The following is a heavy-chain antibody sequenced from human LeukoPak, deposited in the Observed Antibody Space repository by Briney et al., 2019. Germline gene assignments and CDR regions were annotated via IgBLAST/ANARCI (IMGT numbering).Heavy chain of an antibody. CDR3: ASGYWNYYYYMDV. V-gene: IGHV4-34*01. CDR1: GGSFSGYY. J-gene: IGHJ6*03. Sequence: SSETLSLTCAVYGGSFSGYYWSWIRQPPGKGLEWIGEINHSGSTNYNPSLKSRVTISVDTSKNQFSLKLSSVTAADTAVYYCASGYWNYYYYMDVWGKGTTVTVSS. CDR2: INHSGST. D-gene: IGHD2-15*01.